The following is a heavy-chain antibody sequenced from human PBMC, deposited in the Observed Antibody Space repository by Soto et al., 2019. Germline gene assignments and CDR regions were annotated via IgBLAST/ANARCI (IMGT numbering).Heavy chain of an antibody. CDR2: IYPGDSDT. J-gene: IGHJ4*02. D-gene: IGHD2-21*01. CDR1: GYSFTSYW. V-gene: IGHV5-51*01. CDR3: ARPHYYCVGGGCSRDYFDS. Sequence: PGESLKISCKGSGYSFTSYWIGWVRQMPGKGLEWMGIIYPGDSDTRYSPSFQGQVTISADKSISTAYLQWSSLKASDTAMYYCARPHYYCVGGGCSRDYFDSWGQGTLVTVSS.